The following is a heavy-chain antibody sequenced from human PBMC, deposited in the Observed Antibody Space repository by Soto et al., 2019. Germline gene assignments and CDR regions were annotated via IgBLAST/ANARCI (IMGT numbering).Heavy chain of an antibody. CDR1: GGSISSSSYY. CDR3: ASTGVPIAAAGFDY. D-gene: IGHD6-13*01. V-gene: IGHV4-39*07. CDR2: INHSGST. J-gene: IGHJ4*02. Sequence: PSETLSLTCTVSGGSISSSSYYWSWIRQPPGKGLEWIGEINHSGSTNYNPSLKSRVTISVDTSKNQFSLKLSSVTAADTAVYYCASTGVPIAAAGFDYWGQGTLVTVSS.